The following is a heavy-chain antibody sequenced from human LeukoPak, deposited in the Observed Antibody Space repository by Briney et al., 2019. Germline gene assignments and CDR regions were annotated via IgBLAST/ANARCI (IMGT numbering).Heavy chain of an antibody. CDR2: IYYSGST. CDR1: GGSIRGNTYY. CDR3: ASSGGRFYFDY. J-gene: IGHJ4*02. D-gene: IGHD2-15*01. Sequence: SETLSLTCTVSGGSIRGNTYYWSWIRQPPGKGLEWIGYIYYSGSTNYNPSLKSRVTISVDRSKNQFSLKLSSVTAADTAVYYCASSGGRFYFDYWGQGTLVTVSS. V-gene: IGHV4-61*01.